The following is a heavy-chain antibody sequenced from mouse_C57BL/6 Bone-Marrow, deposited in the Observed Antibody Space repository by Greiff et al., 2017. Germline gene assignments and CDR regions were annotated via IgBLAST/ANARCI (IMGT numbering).Heavy chain of an antibody. V-gene: IGHV2-2*01. Sequence: VKLMESGPGLVQPSQSLSITCTVSGFSLTSYGVHWVRQSPGKGLEWLGVIWSGGSTDYNAAFISRLSISKDNSKSQVFFKMNSLQADVTAIYYCARNFLGLVSFAYWGQGTLVTVSA. D-gene: IGHD4-1*01. J-gene: IGHJ3*01. CDR1: GFSLTSYG. CDR2: IWSGGST. CDR3: ARNFLGLVSFAY.